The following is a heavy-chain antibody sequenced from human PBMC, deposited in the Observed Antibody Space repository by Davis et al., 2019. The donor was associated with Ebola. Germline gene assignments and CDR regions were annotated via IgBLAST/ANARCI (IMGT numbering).Heavy chain of an antibody. CDR3: ATLRRTITGMDDGFDI. CDR1: GDSFSTHW. J-gene: IGHJ3*02. CDR2: IFTGDSDT. Sequence: GESLKISCQDSGDSFSTHWIGWVRQMPGKGLEWMGIIFTGDSDTRYGPSFRGQVTISADKSLKTAFLHWSSLKASDTVMYYCATLRRTITGMDDGFDIWGQGTMVTVSS. V-gene: IGHV5-51*01. D-gene: IGHD2-8*02.